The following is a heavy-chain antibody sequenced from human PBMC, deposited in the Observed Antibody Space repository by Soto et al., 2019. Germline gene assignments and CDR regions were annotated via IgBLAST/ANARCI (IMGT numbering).Heavy chain of an antibody. V-gene: IGHV5-51*01. D-gene: IGHD2-15*01. CDR2: IYPGDSDT. J-gene: IGHJ5*02. CDR3: ARKLGRYCSGGSCYSQGWFDP. Sequence: GESLKISCKGSGYSFTSYWIGWVRQMPGKGLEWMGIIYPGDSDTRYSPSFQGQVTISADKSISTAYLQWSSLKASDTAMYYCARKLGRYCSGGSCYSQGWFDPWGQGTLVTV. CDR1: GYSFTSYW.